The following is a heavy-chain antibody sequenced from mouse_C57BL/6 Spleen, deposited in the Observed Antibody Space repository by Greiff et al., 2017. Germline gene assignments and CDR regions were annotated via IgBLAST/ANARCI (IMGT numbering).Heavy chain of an antibody. Sequence: VQLQQSGAELARPGASVKMSCKASGYTFTSYTMHWVKQRPGQGLEWIGYINPSSGYTKYNQKFKDKATLTADKSSSTAYMQLSSLTSEDSAVYYCARGDDYDVRNFDYWGQGTTLTVSS. CDR2: INPSSGYT. CDR1: GYTFTSYT. D-gene: IGHD2-4*01. J-gene: IGHJ2*01. CDR3: ARGDDYDVRNFDY. V-gene: IGHV1-4*01.